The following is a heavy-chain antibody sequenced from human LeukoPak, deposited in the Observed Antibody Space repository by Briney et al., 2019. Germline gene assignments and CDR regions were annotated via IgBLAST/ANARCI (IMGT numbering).Heavy chain of an antibody. Sequence: ASVKVSCKASGYTFTGYYMHWVRQAPGQGLEWMGWINPNSGGTNYAQKFQGRVTMTRDTSISTAYMELSRLRSDDTAVYYCARALRFLPYYFDYWGQGTLVTVSS. D-gene: IGHD3-3*01. CDR3: ARALRFLPYYFDY. J-gene: IGHJ4*02. CDR2: INPNSGGT. CDR1: GYTFTGYY. V-gene: IGHV1-2*02.